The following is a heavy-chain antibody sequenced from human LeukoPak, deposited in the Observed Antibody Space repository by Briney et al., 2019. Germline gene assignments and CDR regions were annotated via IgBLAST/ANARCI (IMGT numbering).Heavy chain of an antibody. V-gene: IGHV4-61*02. D-gene: IGHD6-13*01. CDR1: GGSISSGSYY. CDR2: IYTSGST. CDR3: ASQPLAAAGTEPEYYYYYMDV. Sequence: SETLSLTCTVSGGSISSGSYYWSWIRQPAGKGLEWIGRIYTSGSTNYNPSLKSRVTISVDTSKNQFSLKLSSVTAADTAVYYCASQPLAAAGTEPEYYYYYMDVWGKGTTVTVSS. J-gene: IGHJ6*03.